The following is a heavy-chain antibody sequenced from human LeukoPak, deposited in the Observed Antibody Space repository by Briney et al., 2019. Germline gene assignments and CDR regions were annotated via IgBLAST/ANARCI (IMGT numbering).Heavy chain of an antibody. CDR2: IKQDGSEK. J-gene: IGHJ4*02. CDR1: GFMLSSYW. V-gene: IGHV3-7*01. Sequence: GGSLRLSCAASGFMLSSYWMSWVRQAPGKGLEWVANIKQDGSEKYYVDSVKGRFTISRDNAKNSLYLQMNSLRAEDTAVYYCARDRDWNSGFDYWGQGTLVTVSS. D-gene: IGHD1-7*01. CDR3: ARDRDWNSGFDY.